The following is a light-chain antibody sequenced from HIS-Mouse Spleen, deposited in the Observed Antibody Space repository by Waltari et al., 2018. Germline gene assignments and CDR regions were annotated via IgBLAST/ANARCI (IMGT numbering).Light chain of an antibody. Sequence: QSVLTQPASVSGSPGQSITISCTGTSSDVGSYNLVSWYQQHPGKAPKLRSYQGSKRPSWVSNRFAGSKSGNTASLTISGLQAEDEADYYCCSYAGSSTWVFGGGTKLTVL. CDR2: QGS. CDR3: CSYAGSSTWV. V-gene: IGLV2-23*01. CDR1: SSDVGSYNL. J-gene: IGLJ3*02.